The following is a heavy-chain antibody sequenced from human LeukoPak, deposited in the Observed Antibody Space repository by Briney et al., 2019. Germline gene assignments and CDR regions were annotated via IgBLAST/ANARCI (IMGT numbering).Heavy chain of an antibody. V-gene: IGHV4-31*03. D-gene: IGHD3-9*01. Sequence: SETLSLTCTVSGGSISSGGYYWRWLRQHPGKGVEWIGYIYYSGSTYYNPSLKSRVTISVDTSKNQFSLKLSSVTAADTAVYYCARGVRSYYDILTGYCVFDYWGQGTLVTVSS. CDR1: GGSISSGGYY. CDR3: ARGVRSYYDILTGYCVFDY. CDR2: IYYSGST. J-gene: IGHJ4*02.